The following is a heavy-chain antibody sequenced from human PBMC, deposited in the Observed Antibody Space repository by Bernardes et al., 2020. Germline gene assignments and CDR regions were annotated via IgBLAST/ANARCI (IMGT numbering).Heavy chain of an antibody. Sequence: GGSLRLSCAASGFTFSIYAMNWVRQAPGKGLEWVSTVSASGGGTWYSDSVKGRFTISRDTSRNMMFLLMNSLRAEDTAVYYCAKTGVGSTENFDYWGQGTLVTVSS. V-gene: IGHV3-23*01. CDR3: AKTGVGSTENFDY. J-gene: IGHJ4*02. CDR1: GFTFSIYA. CDR2: VSASGGGT. D-gene: IGHD1-26*01.